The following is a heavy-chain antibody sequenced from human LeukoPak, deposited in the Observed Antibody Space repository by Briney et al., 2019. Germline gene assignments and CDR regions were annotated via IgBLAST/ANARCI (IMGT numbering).Heavy chain of an antibody. D-gene: IGHD5/OR15-5a*01. CDR2: IYYSGST. J-gene: IGHJ4*02. Sequence: PSQTLSLTCTVSGGSISSGDYYWSWIRQPPGKGLEWIGYIYYSGSTYYNPSLKSRVTISVDTSKNQFSLKLSSVTAADTAMYYCARNGEYWSTTDYWGQGTLVTVSS. CDR1: GGSISSGDYY. CDR3: ARNGEYWSTTDY. V-gene: IGHV4-30-4*01.